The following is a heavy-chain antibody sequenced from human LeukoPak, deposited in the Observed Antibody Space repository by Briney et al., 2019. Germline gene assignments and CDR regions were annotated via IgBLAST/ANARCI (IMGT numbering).Heavy chain of an antibody. Sequence: LGGSLRLSCAASGFTFSSYAMSWVRQAPGKGLEWVSAISGSGGSTYYADSVKGRFTISRDNSKNTLYMQMNSLRAEDTAVYYCAKKAGYCSSTSCKGVRAPWFDPWGQGTLVTVSS. CDR3: AKKAGYCSSTSCKGVRAPWFDP. V-gene: IGHV3-23*01. CDR2: ISGSGGST. J-gene: IGHJ5*02. CDR1: GFTFSSYA. D-gene: IGHD2-2*01.